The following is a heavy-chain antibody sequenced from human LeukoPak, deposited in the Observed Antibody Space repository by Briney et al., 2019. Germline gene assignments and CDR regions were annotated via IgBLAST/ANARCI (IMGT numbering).Heavy chain of an antibody. CDR3: ARIGRTVVPAAMWAFDI. V-gene: IGHV4-4*07. Sequence: SETLSLTCTVSGCSINSYPWSWIRQPAGKGLEWIGRIYTSVSTNYNPSLKSRVTMSVDTSKNQFSLKLRSVTAEDTAVYYCARIGRTVVPAAMWAFDIWGQGTMVTVSS. D-gene: IGHD2-2*01. J-gene: IGHJ3*02. CDR2: IYTSVST. CDR1: GCSINSYP.